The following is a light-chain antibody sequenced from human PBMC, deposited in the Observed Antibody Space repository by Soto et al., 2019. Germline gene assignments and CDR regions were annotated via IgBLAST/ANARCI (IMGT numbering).Light chain of an antibody. J-gene: IGKJ1*01. CDR2: LGS. CDR3: MQALQTPWT. V-gene: IGKV2-28*01. CDR1: HSLLHSNGYTY. Sequence: EIVMTQSPLSLPVTPGEPSSISCRSSHSLLHSNGYTYLDWYLQKPGQSPHLLIYLGSNRASGVPDRFSGSGSGTDFTLKISRVEAEDVGVYYCMQALQTPWTFGQGTKVEIK.